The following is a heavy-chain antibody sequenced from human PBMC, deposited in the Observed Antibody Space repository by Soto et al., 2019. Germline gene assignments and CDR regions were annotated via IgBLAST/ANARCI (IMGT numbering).Heavy chain of an antibody. CDR2: ISGSGDST. D-gene: IGHD5-18*01. V-gene: IGHV3-23*01. J-gene: IGHJ4*02. CDR3: AKDGRIHLYSPPFDY. CDR1: AFTFSSYA. Sequence: EVQLLESGGGLVQQGGSLRLSCAASAFTFSSYAMSWVRQTPRKGLEWVSSISGSGDSTFYADSVKGRFTISRDNSKNTLYLEMCSLRAEDTAIYFCAKDGRIHLYSPPFDYWGQGALVSVTS.